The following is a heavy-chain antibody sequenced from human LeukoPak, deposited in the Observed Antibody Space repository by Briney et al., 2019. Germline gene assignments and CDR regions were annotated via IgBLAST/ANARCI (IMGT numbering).Heavy chain of an antibody. V-gene: IGHV1-58*01. J-gene: IGHJ3*02. Sequence: GASVKVSCKASGFTFSSSAVQWVRQARGQRLECIGWIVVGSGDTVYAQNFQARVTITRDMSTSTLYMELSSLRSEDTAVYYCAAGPIRLWFGESLSAVGFDMWGQGTMVTVSS. CDR2: IVVGSGDT. CDR3: AAGPIRLWFGESLSAVGFDM. CDR1: GFTFSSSA. D-gene: IGHD3-10*01.